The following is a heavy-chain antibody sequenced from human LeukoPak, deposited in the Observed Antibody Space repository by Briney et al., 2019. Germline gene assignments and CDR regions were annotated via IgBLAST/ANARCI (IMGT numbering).Heavy chain of an antibody. Sequence: GASVKVSCKASGGTFSSYAMHWVRQAPGKGLEWVAVISYDGSNKYYADSVKGRFTISRDNSKNTLYLQMNSLRAEDTAVYYCARDSANDNFDYWGQGTLVTVSS. D-gene: IGHD3-22*01. V-gene: IGHV3-30-3*01. CDR3: ARDSANDNFDY. CDR2: ISYDGSNK. CDR1: GGTFSSYA. J-gene: IGHJ4*02.